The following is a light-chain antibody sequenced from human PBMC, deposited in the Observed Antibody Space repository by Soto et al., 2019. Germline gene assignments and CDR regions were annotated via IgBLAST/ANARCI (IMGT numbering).Light chain of an antibody. CDR3: QQYSGIWT. CDR2: QAS. J-gene: IGKJ1*01. CDR1: QTISSW. Sequence: DIQMTQSPSALSASVGDRVIITCRASQTISSWLAWYQQKPGKAPKLLIYQASILESGVPSRFGGTRSGTEFTLTISSLQPDDFATYYCQQYSGIWTFGQGTKVEIK. V-gene: IGKV1-5*03.